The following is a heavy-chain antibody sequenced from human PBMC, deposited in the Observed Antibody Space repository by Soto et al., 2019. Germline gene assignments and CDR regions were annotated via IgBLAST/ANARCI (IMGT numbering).Heavy chain of an antibody. CDR1: GGTFSSYA. CDR2: IIPIFGTA. CDR3: ARDKDRVRIGGNYYYGMDV. J-gene: IGHJ6*02. Sequence: QVQLVQSGAEVMQPGYSVRVSCKASGGTFSSYAISWVRQAPGQGLEWMGGIIPIFGTADYAQKFQGRVTITADESTTKAYMGLSSLRSEDTAVYFCARDKDRVRIGGNYYYGMDVLGQGTTVTVSS. V-gene: IGHV1-69*12. D-gene: IGHD1-1*01.